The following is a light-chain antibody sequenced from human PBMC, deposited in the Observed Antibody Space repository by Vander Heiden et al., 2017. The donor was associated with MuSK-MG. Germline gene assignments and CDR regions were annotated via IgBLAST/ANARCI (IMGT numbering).Light chain of an antibody. Sequence: QSALTQPASVSGSPGQSITISCTGTSSDVGTYIDVSWYQQHPGKAPKRWMLEVSNRPSGVSNRLSASKSGNAASPTTSGLQAEDDADYYCTSYTSSDTVIFGGGTKLTVL. J-gene: IGLJ2*01. V-gene: IGLV2-14*01. CDR3: TSYTSSDTVI. CDR2: EVS. CDR1: SSDVGTYID.